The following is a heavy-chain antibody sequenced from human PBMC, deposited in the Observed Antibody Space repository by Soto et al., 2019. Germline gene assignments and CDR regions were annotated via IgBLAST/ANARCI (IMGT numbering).Heavy chain of an antibody. CDR3: AHRVLRTVFGLVTTTAIYFDF. CDR1: GFSLTTSGVG. D-gene: IGHD3-3*01. Sequence: QITLNESGPPVVRPTETLTLTCRFSGFSLTTSGVGVGWIRQSPGKAPEWLALIYWDDDKRYCASLKSRLTITKDTSKNQVVLTVSDLDPTDTATYYCAHRVLRTVFGLVTTTAIYFDFWGQGTPVAVSS. V-gene: IGHV2-5*02. CDR2: IYWDDDK. J-gene: IGHJ4*02.